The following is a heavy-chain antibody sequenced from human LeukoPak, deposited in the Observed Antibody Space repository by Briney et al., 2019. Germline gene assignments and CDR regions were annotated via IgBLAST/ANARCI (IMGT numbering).Heavy chain of an antibody. V-gene: IGHV1-46*01. CDR1: GYTITNNY. CDR3: ARGRDYSNYYYYYMDV. CDR2: INPSGTGT. D-gene: IGHD4-11*01. Sequence: ASVKVSCKASGYTITNNYMHWVRQAPGQGLEWMGVINPSGTGTSYAQKFQGRITMSRDTSTSTVYMELSSLRSEDTAVYYCARGRDYSNYYYYYMDVWGKGTTVTVSS. J-gene: IGHJ6*03.